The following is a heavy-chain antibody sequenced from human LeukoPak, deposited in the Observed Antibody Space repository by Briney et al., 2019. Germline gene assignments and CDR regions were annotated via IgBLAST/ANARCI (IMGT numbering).Heavy chain of an antibody. CDR3: ARSGYDSKNDAFDI. V-gene: IGHV4-39*07. CDR2: IYYSGST. D-gene: IGHD5-12*01. CDR1: GGSISSSSYY. Sequence: PSETLSLTCTVSGGSISSSSYYWGWIRQPPGKGLEWIGSIYYSGSTYYNPSLKSRVTISVDTSKNQFSLKLSSVTAADTAVYYCARSGYDSKNDAFDIWGQGTMVTVSS. J-gene: IGHJ3*02.